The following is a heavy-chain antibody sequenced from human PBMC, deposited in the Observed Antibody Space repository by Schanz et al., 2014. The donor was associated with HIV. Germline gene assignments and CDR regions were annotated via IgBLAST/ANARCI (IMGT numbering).Heavy chain of an antibody. CDR1: GYTFTGYY. CDR2: INPSSGGT. V-gene: IGHV1-2*02. CDR3: ARDQNVISMVRGVMGGVDY. Sequence: QVQLVQSGAEMKKPGASVKVSCKASGYTFTGYYMHWVRQAPGQGLEWMGWINPSSGGTNYAQKFQGRVTMTRDTSISTAYMELRRLRSDDTAVYYCARDQNVISMVRGVMGGVDYWGQGTLVTVSS. J-gene: IGHJ4*02. D-gene: IGHD3-10*01.